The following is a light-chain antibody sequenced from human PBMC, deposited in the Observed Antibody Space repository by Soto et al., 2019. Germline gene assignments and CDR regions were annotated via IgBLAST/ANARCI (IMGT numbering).Light chain of an antibody. CDR2: KAS. CDR3: QQYNSPLT. V-gene: IGKV1-5*03. J-gene: IGKJ4*01. Sequence: DIQMTQSPSTLSASVGDRVTITCRAGQSISSWLAWYQQKPGKAPKLLIYKASSLESGVPSRFSGSGSGTEFTLTISSLQPDDFATYYRQQYNSPLTFGGGTKVEIQ. CDR1: QSISSW.